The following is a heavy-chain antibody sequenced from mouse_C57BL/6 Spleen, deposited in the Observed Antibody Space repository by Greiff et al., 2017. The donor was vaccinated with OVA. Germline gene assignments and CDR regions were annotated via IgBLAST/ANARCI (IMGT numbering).Heavy chain of an antibody. CDR2: INPNNGGT. Sequence: EVQLQESGPELVKPGASVKIPCKASGYTFTDYNMDWVKQSHGKSLEWIGDINPNNGGTIYNQKFKGKATLTVDKSSSTAYMELRSLTSEDTAVYYCARSCMGTVVATDWYFDVWGTGTTVTVSS. V-gene: IGHV1-18*01. J-gene: IGHJ1*03. CDR1: GYTFTDYN. CDR3: ARSCMGTVVATDWYFDV. D-gene: IGHD1-1*01.